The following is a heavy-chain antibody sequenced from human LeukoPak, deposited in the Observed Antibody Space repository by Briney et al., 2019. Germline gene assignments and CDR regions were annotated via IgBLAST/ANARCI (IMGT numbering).Heavy chain of an antibody. D-gene: IGHD4-17*01. CDR3: ARDVHGDYGSGWFDP. Sequence: ASVKVSYKASGYTFTSYGISWVRQAPGQGLEWMGWISAYNGNTNYAQKLQGRVTMTTDTSTSTAYMELRSLRSDDTAVYYCARDVHGDYGSGWFDPWGQGALVSVSS. J-gene: IGHJ5*02. V-gene: IGHV1-18*01. CDR2: ISAYNGNT. CDR1: GYTFTSYG.